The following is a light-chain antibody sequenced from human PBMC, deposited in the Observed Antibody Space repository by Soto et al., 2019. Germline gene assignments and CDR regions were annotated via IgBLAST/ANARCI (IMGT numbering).Light chain of an antibody. V-gene: IGLV2-8*01. Sequence: QSALTQPPSASGSPGQSVTISCTGTSSDVGGYNYVSWYQQHPGKAPKLMIYEVSKRPSGVPDRFSGSKSGNTASLTVSGPQAEDEDDYYCSSYAGSNNWVFGGGTKLTVL. CDR1: SSDVGGYNY. J-gene: IGLJ2*01. CDR2: EVS. CDR3: SSYAGSNNWV.